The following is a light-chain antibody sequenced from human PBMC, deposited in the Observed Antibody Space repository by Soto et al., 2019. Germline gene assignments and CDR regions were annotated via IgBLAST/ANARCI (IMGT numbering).Light chain of an antibody. J-gene: IGKJ1*01. CDR1: QSVSTN. V-gene: IGKV3-15*01. Sequence: EIVMTQSPATLSVSPGERATLSCRASQSVSTNLAWYQQKPGQAPRLLIYGASARATGFPARFSGSGSGTEFTLIISSLQSEDFAVYYCQQYYNWPRTFGQGTKVDIK. CDR3: QQYYNWPRT. CDR2: GAS.